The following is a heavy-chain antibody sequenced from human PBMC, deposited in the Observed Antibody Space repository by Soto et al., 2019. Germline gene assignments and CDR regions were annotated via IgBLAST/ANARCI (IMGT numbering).Heavy chain of an antibody. J-gene: IGHJ6*02. D-gene: IGHD2-2*01. CDR2: IIPISGTA. CDR1: GGTFSSYA. CDR3: ARSQGSSTSLEIYYYYYYGMDV. V-gene: IGHV1-69*01. Sequence: QVQLVQSGAEVKKPGSSVKVSCKASGGTFSSYAISWVRQAPGQGLEWMGGIIPISGTANYAQKFRGRVTITADESTSTAYMELSSPRSEDTAVYYCARSQGSSTSLEIYYYYYYGMDVWGQGTTVTVSS.